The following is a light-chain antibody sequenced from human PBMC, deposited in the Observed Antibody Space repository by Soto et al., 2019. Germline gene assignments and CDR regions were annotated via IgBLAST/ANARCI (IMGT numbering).Light chain of an antibody. Sequence: DIQMTQSPSSLSASVGDRVTITCRASQTISTYLNWYQQKPGKAPRLLIYDASSLLSGVPSRFSGSGSGTDFTLTIASLQPEDFATYFCHQTYITPLTFGGGTKVEIK. CDR3: HQTYITPLT. CDR2: DAS. J-gene: IGKJ4*01. V-gene: IGKV1-39*01. CDR1: QTISTY.